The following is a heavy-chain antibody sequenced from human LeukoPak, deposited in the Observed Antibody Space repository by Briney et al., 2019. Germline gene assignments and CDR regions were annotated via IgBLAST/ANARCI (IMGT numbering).Heavy chain of an antibody. CDR2: IYSTGST. J-gene: IGHJ6*02. CDR3: ARHDPVGHFLRGMDV. CDR1: GGSISGYF. D-gene: IGHD2/OR15-2a*01. V-gene: IGHV4-59*08. Sequence: PSETLSLTCAVSGGSISGYFWSWSRQPPGKGLEWIGYIYSTGSTIYNPSLRSRVTMSVDVSKNQFSLNLSSVTASDTAVYYCARHDPVGHFLRGMDVWGQGTTVTVSS.